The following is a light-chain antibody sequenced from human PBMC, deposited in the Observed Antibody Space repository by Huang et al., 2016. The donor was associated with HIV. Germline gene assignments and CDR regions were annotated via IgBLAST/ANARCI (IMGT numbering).Light chain of an antibody. J-gene: IGKJ4*01. CDR1: QSFSSY. CDR2: DAS. Sequence: EIVLTQSPATLSLSPGERATPSCRASQSFSSYLAWYKQKPGQAPRLLIYDASNRATGIPAMFSGGGSGTDFTLTISSLVPEDFAVYYCQQRSTWPLTFGGGTKVEIK. V-gene: IGKV3-11*01. CDR3: QQRSTWPLT.